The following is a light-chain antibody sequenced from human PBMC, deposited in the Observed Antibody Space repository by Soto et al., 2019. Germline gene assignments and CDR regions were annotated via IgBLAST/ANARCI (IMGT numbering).Light chain of an antibody. J-gene: IGKJ1*01. CDR1: QGIRND. CDR3: QQYHGFSRT. Sequence: QLTQSPSFMALSAGGRVIITCLASQGIRNDLAWYQQKPGKAPDLLISDVSKLERGVASRFSGSGSGTEFTLTISSMQPDDLATYYCQQYHGFSRTFGQGTKVDIK. V-gene: IGKV1-13*02. CDR2: DVS.